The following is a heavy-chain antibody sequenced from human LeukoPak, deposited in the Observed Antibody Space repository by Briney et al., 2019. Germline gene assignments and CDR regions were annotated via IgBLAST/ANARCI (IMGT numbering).Heavy chain of an antibody. CDR3: ARAGSSGLFTYFDY. CDR2: INHSGST. Sequence: SETLSLTCAVYGGSFSGYYWSWIRQPPGKGLEWIGEINHSGSTNYNPPLKSRVTISVDTSKNQFSLKLSSVTAADTAVYYCARAGSSGLFTYFDYWGQGTLVTVSS. J-gene: IGHJ4*02. V-gene: IGHV4-34*01. D-gene: IGHD3-10*02. CDR1: GGSFSGYY.